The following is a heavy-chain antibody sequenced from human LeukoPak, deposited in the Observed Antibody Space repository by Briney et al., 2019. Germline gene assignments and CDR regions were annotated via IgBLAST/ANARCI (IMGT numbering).Heavy chain of an antibody. CDR3: AKEGARIAALRYNWFDP. CDR1: GFTFSSYA. V-gene: IGHV3-23*01. CDR2: ISGSGGGT. J-gene: IGHJ5*02. Sequence: GGSLRLSCAASGFTFSSYAMSWVRKAPGKGLEWVSAISGSGGGTYYADSVKGRFTISRDNSKNTLYLQMNSLRAEDTAVYYCAKEGARIAALRYNWFDPWGQGTLVTVSS. D-gene: IGHD6-13*01.